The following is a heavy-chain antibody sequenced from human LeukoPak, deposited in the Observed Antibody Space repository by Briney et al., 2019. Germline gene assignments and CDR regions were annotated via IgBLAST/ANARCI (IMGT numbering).Heavy chain of an antibody. V-gene: IGHV3-66*04. J-gene: IGHJ6*03. CDR1: GFSVGTNY. CDR3: ARRPQYYYYMDV. Sequence: GGSLRLSCAASGFSVGTNYVSWVRQAPGKGLEWVAVIYSGGTTYYSESVEGRFTISRDNAKNSLYLQMNSLRAEDTAVYYCARRPQYYYYMDVWGKGTTVTVSS. CDR2: IYSGGTT.